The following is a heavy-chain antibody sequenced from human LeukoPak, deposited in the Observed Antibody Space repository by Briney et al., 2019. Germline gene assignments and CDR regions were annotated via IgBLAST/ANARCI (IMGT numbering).Heavy chain of an antibody. CDR3: ATGYGDFRVEGRYFYS. CDR2: VHYSGTT. CDR1: DGSITNYD. J-gene: IGHJ4*02. Sequence: SETLSLTRTVSDGSITNYDWSWVRQPPGKGLESIGHVHYSGTTNYNPSLRSRVTISIDTSKKHFFLKLKSVTAADTAVYYCATGYGDFRVEGRYFYSWGQGTLVTVSS. D-gene: IGHD4-17*01. V-gene: IGHV4-59*01.